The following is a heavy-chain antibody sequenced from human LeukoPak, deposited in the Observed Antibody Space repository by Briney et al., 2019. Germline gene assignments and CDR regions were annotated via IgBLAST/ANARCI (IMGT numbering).Heavy chain of an antibody. V-gene: IGHV3-48*01. D-gene: IGHD3-3*01. J-gene: IGHJ6*02. CDR3: ARERWSLYSNDYYYYGLDV. CDR1: GFTFNSYS. Sequence: GGSLRLSCAASGFTFNSYSMSWVRQAPGKGLEWVSYINSSSSVISYGDSVRGRFTISRDNAKKSVYLQMNSLRAEDTAVYYCARERWSLYSNDYYYYGLDVWGQGTTVTVSS. CDR2: INSSSSVI.